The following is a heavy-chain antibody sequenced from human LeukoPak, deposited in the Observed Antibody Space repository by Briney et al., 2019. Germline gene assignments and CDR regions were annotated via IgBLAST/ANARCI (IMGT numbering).Heavy chain of an antibody. CDR3: ASSSDYDFWSGHFGPHYYCYMDV. J-gene: IGHJ6*03. CDR2: IYYSGST. D-gene: IGHD3-3*01. Sequence: SETLSLTCTVSGGSISSYYWSWIRQPPGKGLEWIGYIYYSGSTNYNPSLKSRVTISVDTSKNQFSLKLSSVTAADTAVYYCASSSDYDFWSGHFGPHYYCYMDVWGKGTTVTVSS. CDR1: GGSISSYY. V-gene: IGHV4-59*08.